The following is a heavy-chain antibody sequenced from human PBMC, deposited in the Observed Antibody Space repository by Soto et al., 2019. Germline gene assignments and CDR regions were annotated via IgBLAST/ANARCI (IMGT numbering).Heavy chain of an antibody. CDR3: ARAFRGSPYGMEV. CDR2: IYPGNSDT. V-gene: IGHV5-51*01. Sequence: RGESLKISCKGSGYNFAYFWIGWVRQMPGRGLELMGIIYPGNSDTTYSPSFQGQVTISADKSIRTAYLQWRSLRASDTAIYYCARAFRGSPYGMEVWGQGTTVTVSS. J-gene: IGHJ6*02. CDR1: GYNFAYFW. D-gene: IGHD3-16*01.